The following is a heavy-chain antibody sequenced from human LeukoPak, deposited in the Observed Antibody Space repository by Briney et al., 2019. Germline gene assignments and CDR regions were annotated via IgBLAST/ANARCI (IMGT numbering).Heavy chain of an antibody. CDR1: GFTFSSYG. CDR2: ISYDGSNK. Sequence: GGSLRLACAASGFTFSSYGMHWVRQAPGKGLEWVAIISYDGSNKYYADSVQGRFTISRDNSKNTLYLQMNSLRAEDTAVYYCAKALGGGSGCYDLWGRGTLVTVSS. J-gene: IGHJ2*01. CDR3: AKALGGGSGCYDL. V-gene: IGHV3-30*18. D-gene: IGHD6-19*01.